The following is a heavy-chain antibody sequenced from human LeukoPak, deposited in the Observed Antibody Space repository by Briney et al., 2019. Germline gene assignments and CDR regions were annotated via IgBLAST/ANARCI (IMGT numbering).Heavy chain of an antibody. CDR1: GFTFSSYW. V-gene: IGHV3-7*01. CDR2: IKQDGSEK. D-gene: IGHD3-3*01. CDR3: ARGLLEWLHYFDY. Sequence: GGSLRLSCAASGFTFSSYWMSWVRQAPGKGLEWVANIKQDGSEKYYVDSVKGRFTISRDNAKNSLYLQMNSLRAEDTAVYYCARGLLEWLHYFDYWGQGTLVTVSS. J-gene: IGHJ4*02.